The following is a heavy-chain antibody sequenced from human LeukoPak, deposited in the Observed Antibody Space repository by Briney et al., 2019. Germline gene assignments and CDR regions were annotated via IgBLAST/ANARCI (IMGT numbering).Heavy chain of an antibody. CDR2: ISYDGIIE. V-gene: IGHV3-30*04. D-gene: IGHD1/OR15-1a*01. CDR3: ARDNNDAFDI. J-gene: IGHJ3*02. Sequence: GGSLRLSCAASGFAFSSFAMHWVRQAPGKGLEWVSLISYDGIIEDYSDSVKGRFTISRDNAKNSLYLQMNSLRAEDTAVYYCARDNNDAFDIWGQGTMVTVSS. CDR1: GFAFSSFA.